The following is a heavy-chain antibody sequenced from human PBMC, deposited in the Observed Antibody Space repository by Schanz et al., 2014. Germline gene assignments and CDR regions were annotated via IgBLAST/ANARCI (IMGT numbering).Heavy chain of an antibody. CDR3: AKDPHKDYGGKPQALDI. J-gene: IGHJ3*02. CDR1: GFTFSDSW. V-gene: IGHV3-74*01. CDR2: TSHDGSFT. D-gene: IGHD4-17*01. Sequence: DVQLVESGGCLVQPWGSLRLSCAASGFTFSDSWMHWVRQAPGKGLVWVSRTSHDGSFTTFADSVKGRFTISRDNSKNTLYLQMNSLRAEDTALYYCAKDPHKDYGGKPQALDIWGQGTMVTVSS.